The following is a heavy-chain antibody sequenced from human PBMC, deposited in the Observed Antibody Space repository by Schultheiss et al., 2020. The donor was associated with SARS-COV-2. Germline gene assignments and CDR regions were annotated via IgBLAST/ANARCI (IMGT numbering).Heavy chain of an antibody. J-gene: IGHJ6*02. D-gene: IGHD1-7*01. CDR3: ARGGVTGTTLSYYYYGMDV. CDR1: GGSISSSSYY. CDR2: IYYSGST. V-gene: IGHV4-61*01. Sequence: SETLSLTCTVSGGSISSSSYYWSWIRQPPGKGLEWIGYIYYSGSTNYNPSLKSRVTISVDTSKNQFSLKLSSVTAADTAVYYCARGGVTGTTLSYYYYGMDVWGQGTTVTVSS.